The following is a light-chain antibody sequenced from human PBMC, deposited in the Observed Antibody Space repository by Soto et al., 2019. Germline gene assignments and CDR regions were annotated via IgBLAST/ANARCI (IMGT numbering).Light chain of an antibody. Sequence: EILMTQSPSTLSVSPGERATLSCRASQSVSNKYLAWYQQKPGQAPRLLIYAASSRATGIPERFSGSGSGTDFTLTISRLEPEDFEIFYCQQYYNWPLTFGQGTKVDIK. CDR2: AAS. V-gene: IGKV3-20*01. CDR1: QSVSNKY. J-gene: IGKJ1*01. CDR3: QQYYNWPLT.